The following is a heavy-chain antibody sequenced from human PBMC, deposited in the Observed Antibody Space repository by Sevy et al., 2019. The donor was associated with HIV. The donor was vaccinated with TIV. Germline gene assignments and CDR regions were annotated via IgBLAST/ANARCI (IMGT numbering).Heavy chain of an antibody. D-gene: IGHD6-13*01. V-gene: IGHV3-49*04. J-gene: IGHJ4*02. CDR2: LKSDVYGGTV. Sequence: GGSLRLSCTVSGFTFGDYCMSWVRQAPGKGLEWVAFLKSDVYGGTVDHTASVRGRFVISRDDSKTIAYLQMNALKTEATGVYYCTRWKAAQSIFDYWGQGALVTVSS. CDR3: TRWKAAQSIFDY. CDR1: GFTFGDYC.